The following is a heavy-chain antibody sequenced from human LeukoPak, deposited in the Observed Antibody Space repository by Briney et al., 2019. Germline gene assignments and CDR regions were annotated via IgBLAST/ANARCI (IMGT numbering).Heavy chain of an antibody. J-gene: IGHJ5*02. CDR2: IYYSGST. CDR1: GFTFSSYA. Sequence: LRLSCAASGFTFSSYAMSWVRQHPGKGLEWIGYIYYSGSTYYNPSLKSRVTISVDTSKNQFSLKLSSVTAADTAVYYCARGLAYYYDSSGSTWFDPWGQGTLVTVSS. V-gene: IGHV4-31*02. CDR3: ARGLAYYYDSSGSTWFDP. D-gene: IGHD3-22*01.